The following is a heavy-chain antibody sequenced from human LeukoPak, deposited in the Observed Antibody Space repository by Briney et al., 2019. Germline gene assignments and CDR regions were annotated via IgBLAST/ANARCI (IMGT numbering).Heavy chain of an antibody. V-gene: IGHV3-30*02. D-gene: IGHD1-1*01. CDR1: GFTFSSYG. CDR2: IRYDGSNK. J-gene: IGHJ4*02. Sequence: GGSLRLSCAASGFTFSSYGMHWVRQAPGKGLEWVAFIRYDGSNKYYADSVKGRFTISRDNSKNTLYLQMNSLRAEDTAVYYCAKLHTTGTPNGDYGGQGTLVTVSS. CDR3: AKLHTTGTPNGDY.